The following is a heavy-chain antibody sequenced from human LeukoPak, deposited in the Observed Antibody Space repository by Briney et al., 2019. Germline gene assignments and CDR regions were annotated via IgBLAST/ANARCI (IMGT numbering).Heavy chain of an antibody. CDR3: ARSGKKQRSLGPHRRGYKSSYFDY. J-gene: IGHJ4*02. D-gene: IGHD5-18*01. Sequence: SETLSLTCTVSGGSISSGTYYWGCLRQSPGKGLEWIGSMHYSGTTYYNPSLKSRVTISVDTSKNQFSLKLSSVTAADTAVYYCARSGKKQRSLGPHRRGYKSSYFDYWSQGTLVTVSS. V-gene: IGHV4-39*01. CDR2: MHYSGTT. CDR1: GGSISSGTYY.